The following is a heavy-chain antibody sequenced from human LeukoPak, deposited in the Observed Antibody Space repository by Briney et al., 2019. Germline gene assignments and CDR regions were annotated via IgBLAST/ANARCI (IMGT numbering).Heavy chain of an antibody. CDR1: GFTFSSYW. J-gene: IGHJ4*02. Sequence: PGGSLRLSCAASGFTFSSYWMSWVRQAPGKGLEWVANIKQDGSEKYYADSVKGRFTISRDNAKNSLYLQMNSLRAEDTAVYYCARAEGYYDYVWGSYPIGRYFDYWGQGTLVTVSS. V-gene: IGHV3-7*01. CDR2: IKQDGSEK. CDR3: ARAEGYYDYVWGSYPIGRYFDY. D-gene: IGHD3-16*02.